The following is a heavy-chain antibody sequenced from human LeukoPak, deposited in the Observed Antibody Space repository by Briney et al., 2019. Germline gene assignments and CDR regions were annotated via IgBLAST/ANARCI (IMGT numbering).Heavy chain of an antibody. V-gene: IGHV3-30*18. CDR2: ISYDGSNK. D-gene: IGHD4-23*01. Sequence: GGSLRLSCAASGFTFSSYGMHWVRQAPGKGLEWVAVISYDGSNKYYADSVKGRFTSSRDNSKNTLYLQMNSLRAEDTAVYYCAKFYGGLNFDYWGQGTLVTVSS. CDR3: AKFYGGLNFDY. CDR1: GFTFSSYG. J-gene: IGHJ4*02.